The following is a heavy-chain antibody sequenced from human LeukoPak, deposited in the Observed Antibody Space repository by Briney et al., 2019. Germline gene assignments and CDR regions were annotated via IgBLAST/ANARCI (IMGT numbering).Heavy chain of an antibody. V-gene: IGHV4-61*01. CDR1: GGSVSSSSYY. CDR2: IYYSGTT. D-gene: IGHD2-2*01. CDR3: ARERYQLNFDY. Sequence: PSETLSLTCTVSGGSVSSSSYYCSWIRQPPGKGLEWIGYIYYSGTTNYNPSLKSRVTISVDTSKNQFSLRLSSVTAADTAVYYCARERYQLNFDYWGQGTLVTVSS. J-gene: IGHJ4*02.